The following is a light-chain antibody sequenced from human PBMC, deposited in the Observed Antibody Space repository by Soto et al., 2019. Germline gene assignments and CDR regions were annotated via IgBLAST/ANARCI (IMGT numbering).Light chain of an antibody. V-gene: IGKV3-15*01. CDR2: GAS. J-gene: IGKJ5*01. CDR3: QQYNNWPSIT. CDR1: QSVNSN. Sequence: EIVISQSPSTVSVSPGERATLSCRASQSVNSNLAWYQKKPGQAPRLLIFGASTRATGIPARFSGSGSGTEFTLTISSLQSEDFAVYYCQQYNNWPSITFGQGTRLEIK.